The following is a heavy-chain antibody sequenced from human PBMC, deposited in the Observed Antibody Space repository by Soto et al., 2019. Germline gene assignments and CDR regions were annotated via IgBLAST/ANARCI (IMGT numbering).Heavy chain of an antibody. D-gene: IGHD3-16*02. Sequence: GGSLRLSCAASGFTFSSYEMNWVRQAPGKGLEWVSYISSSGSTIYYADSVKGRFTISRDNAKNSLYLQMNSLRAEDTAVYYCARARVKDYVWGGYRPIDYWGQGTLVTVSS. V-gene: IGHV3-48*03. CDR3: ARARVKDYVWGGYRPIDY. CDR2: ISSSGSTI. CDR1: GFTFSSYE. J-gene: IGHJ4*02.